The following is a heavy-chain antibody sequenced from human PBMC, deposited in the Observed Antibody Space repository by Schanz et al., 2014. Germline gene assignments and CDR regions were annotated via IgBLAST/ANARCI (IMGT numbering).Heavy chain of an antibody. J-gene: IGHJ5*02. CDR1: GLTFTSAW. CDR2: IKHDGSVK. Sequence: EVQLVESGGGLVKPGGSLRLSCATSGLTFTSAWMSWVRQAPGKGPEWVANIKHDGSVKDYVDSVEGRFTISRDNAKNTQYLQMNRLRAEDTAVYYCAGPALWFGDNCFDPWGQGTLVTDSS. V-gene: IGHV3-7*02. D-gene: IGHD3-10*01. CDR3: AGPALWFGDNCFDP.